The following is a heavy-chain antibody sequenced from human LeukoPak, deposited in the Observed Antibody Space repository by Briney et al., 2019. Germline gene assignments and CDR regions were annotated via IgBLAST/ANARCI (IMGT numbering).Heavy chain of an antibody. CDR1: GFTFSSYA. J-gene: IGHJ4*02. D-gene: IGHD2-2*01. Sequence: GGSLRLSCAASGFTFSSYAMRWVRQAPGKGLEWVSAFGAGTGAITIYADSVKGRFTISRDNAKNSLYLQMNSLRAEDTAVYYCARDQRYCSSSSCPWEPFDYWGQGTLVTVSS. CDR2: FGAGTGAIT. CDR3: ARDQRYCSSSSCPWEPFDY. V-gene: IGHV3-23*01.